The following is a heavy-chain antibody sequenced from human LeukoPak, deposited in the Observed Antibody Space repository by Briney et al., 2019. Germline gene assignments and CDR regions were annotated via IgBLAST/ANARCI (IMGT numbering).Heavy chain of an antibody. CDR3: ARPVGGYCSGGSCPRAAFDI. CDR1: GFTFSSYS. D-gene: IGHD2-15*01. Sequence: GGSLRLSCAASGFTFSSYSMNWVRQAPGKGLEWGSYISRSSSTIYYADSVKGRFTTSRDNAKNSLYLQMNSLRAEDTAVYYCARPVGGYCSGGSCPRAAFDIWGQGTMVTVSS. CDR2: ISRSSSTI. J-gene: IGHJ3*02. V-gene: IGHV3-48*04.